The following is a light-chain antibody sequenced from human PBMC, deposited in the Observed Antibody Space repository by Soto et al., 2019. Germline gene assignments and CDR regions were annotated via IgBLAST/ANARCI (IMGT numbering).Light chain of an antibody. CDR1: QGISSY. Sequence: AIRMTQSPSSLSASTGDRVTFTCRASQGISSYLAWYQQKPGKAPKLLIYAASTLQSGVPSRFSGSGPGTDFTLTINCLQSEDFATYYCQQYYSYPRTFGPGKKVDIK. CDR3: QQYYSYPRT. V-gene: IGKV1-8*01. J-gene: IGKJ3*01. CDR2: AAS.